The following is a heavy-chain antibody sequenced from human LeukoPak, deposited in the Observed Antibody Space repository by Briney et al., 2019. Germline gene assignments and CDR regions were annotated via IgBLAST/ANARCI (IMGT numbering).Heavy chain of an antibody. CDR1: GFTFSSYA. J-gene: IGHJ4*02. CDR2: IRESGGST. CDR3: AKTKPYGTTWFGGID. D-gene: IGHD3-10*01. V-gene: IGHV3-23*01. Sequence: GGSLRLSCAASGFTFSSYAMSWVRRAPGKGLEWVSAIRESGGSTHYADSVKGRFTISRDNSKNTLYLQMNSLRAEDTAVYYCAKTKPYGTTWFGGIDWGQGALVTVSS.